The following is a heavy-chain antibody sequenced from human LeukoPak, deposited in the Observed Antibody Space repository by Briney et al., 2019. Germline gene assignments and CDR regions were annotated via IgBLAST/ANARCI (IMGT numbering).Heavy chain of an antibody. CDR2: TYISGST. Sequence: PSETLSLTCTVSGSSISSYYWSWIRQPAGKGLEWIGRTYISGSTNYNPSLKSRVTMSVDTSKNHFSLKLSSVTAADTAVYYCARDSYYYDSSGYHRFDYWGQGTLVTVSS. V-gene: IGHV4-4*07. CDR1: GSSISSYY. J-gene: IGHJ4*02. D-gene: IGHD3-22*01. CDR3: ARDSYYYDSSGYHRFDY.